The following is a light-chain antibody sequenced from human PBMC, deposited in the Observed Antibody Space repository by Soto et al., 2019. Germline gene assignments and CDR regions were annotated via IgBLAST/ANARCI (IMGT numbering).Light chain of an antibody. CDR3: QQYGSSLWT. Sequence: EIVMTQFPVPWSISAGERATLSCRASQFVSSNLAWYQQKPGQAPSLLIYGASTRATGIPARFSGSGSGTDFTLTISSLEPEDFAVYYCQQYGSSLWTFGQGTKVDIK. V-gene: IGKV3-20*01. CDR1: QFVSSN. J-gene: IGKJ1*01. CDR2: GAS.